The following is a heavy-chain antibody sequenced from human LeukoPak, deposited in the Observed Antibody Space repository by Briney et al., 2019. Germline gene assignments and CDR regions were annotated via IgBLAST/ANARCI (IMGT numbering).Heavy chain of an antibody. CDR1: GFTFSRHC. D-gene: IGHD3-22*01. V-gene: IGHV3-7*04. J-gene: IGHJ4*02. Sequence: GGPLRLSCVDSGFTFSRHCMSWVRQAPGEGLEWVANIQQDGSDTSYVDSVKGRFTISRDNAKNSLSLQMNSLRADDTAVYYCARSSYWALDYWGQGTLVTVSS. CDR3: ARSSYWALDY. CDR2: IQQDGSDT.